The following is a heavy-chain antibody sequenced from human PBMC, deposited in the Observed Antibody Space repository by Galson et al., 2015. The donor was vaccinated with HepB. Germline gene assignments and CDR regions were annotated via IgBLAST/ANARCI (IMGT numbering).Heavy chain of an antibody. CDR1: GYTFTSYA. Sequence: SVKVSCKASGYTFTSYAIHWVRQAPGQRLEWMGWINAGNGNTKYSQNFQGRVTITSDTSASTAYMELSSLKSEDTAVYFCARGLSEGGFQFDYWGQGTLVTVSS. J-gene: IGHJ4*02. D-gene: IGHD3-16*01. CDR3: ARGLSEGGFQFDY. CDR2: INAGNGNT. V-gene: IGHV1-3*01.